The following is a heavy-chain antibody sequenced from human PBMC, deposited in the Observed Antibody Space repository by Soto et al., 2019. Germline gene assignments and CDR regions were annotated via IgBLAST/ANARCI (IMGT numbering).Heavy chain of an antibody. CDR1: GFSLSTSGVG. D-gene: IGHD5-12*01. Sequence: QITLKESGPPLVKPTQTLTLTCTFSGFSLSTSGVGVGWIRQPPGKALEWLALIYWDDDKRYSPSLKSRLTITKDTSKNQVVLTMTNMDPVDTATYYCAHRRDGYNPFDYWGQGTLVTVSS. J-gene: IGHJ4*02. CDR3: AHRRDGYNPFDY. V-gene: IGHV2-5*02. CDR2: IYWDDDK.